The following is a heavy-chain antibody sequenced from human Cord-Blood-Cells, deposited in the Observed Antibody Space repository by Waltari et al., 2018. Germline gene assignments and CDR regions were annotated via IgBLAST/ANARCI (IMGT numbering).Heavy chain of an antibody. CDR1: GFTFSSYD. Sequence: EVQLVESGGGLVQPGGSLRLSCAASGFTFSSYDMNLVRQATGKGLEWVSAIGTAGDTYYPGSVKGRFTISRENAKNSLYLQMNSLRAGDTAVYYCARASTRGYSGYDYWGQGTLVTVSS. CDR3: ARASTRGYSGYDY. J-gene: IGHJ4*02. CDR2: IGTAGDT. V-gene: IGHV3-13*01. D-gene: IGHD5-12*01.